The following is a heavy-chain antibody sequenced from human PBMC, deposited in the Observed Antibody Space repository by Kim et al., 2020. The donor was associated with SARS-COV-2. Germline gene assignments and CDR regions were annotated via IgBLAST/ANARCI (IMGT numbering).Heavy chain of an antibody. CDR1: GFTFSDYW. CDR3: AREGSGWKRPFDY. J-gene: IGHJ4*02. CDR2: VNLDGSEK. Sequence: GGSLRLSCAASGFTFSDYWMSWVRQAPGKGLEWVARVNLDGSEKEYVDSVRGRFTISRDNAKNSLHLQMNSLRTEDTAVYFCAREGSGWKRPFDYWGRG. D-gene: IGHD6-19*01. V-gene: IGHV3-7*01.